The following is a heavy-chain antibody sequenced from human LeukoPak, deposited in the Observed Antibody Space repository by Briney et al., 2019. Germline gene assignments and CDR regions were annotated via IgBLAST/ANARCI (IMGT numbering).Heavy chain of an antibody. CDR3: AKLPGVYSSSKKGPADY. Sequence: GGSLRLSCAASGFTFSSYAMSWVRQAPGKGLEWVSVISGSGGSTYYADSVKGRFTISRDNSKNTLYLQMNSLRAEDTAVYYCAKLPGVYSSSKKGPADYWGQGTLVTVSS. CDR1: GFTFSSYA. V-gene: IGHV3-23*01. J-gene: IGHJ4*02. D-gene: IGHD6-13*01. CDR2: ISGSGGST.